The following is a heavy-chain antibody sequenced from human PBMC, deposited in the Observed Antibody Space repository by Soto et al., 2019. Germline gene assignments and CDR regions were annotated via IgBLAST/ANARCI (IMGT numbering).Heavy chain of an antibody. Sequence: SETLSLTCTVSGGSVSSGNYYWSWIRQPPGKGLDWIGYIYYTGRTNYNPSLKSRVTMSLDTSKNQFSLKLDSVTAADTAIYYCAGMPVTTANWLDPWGQGTLVTVSS. CDR1: GGSVSSGNYY. V-gene: IGHV4-61*01. CDR2: IYYTGRT. D-gene: IGHD3-22*01. CDR3: AGMPVTTANWLDP. J-gene: IGHJ5*02.